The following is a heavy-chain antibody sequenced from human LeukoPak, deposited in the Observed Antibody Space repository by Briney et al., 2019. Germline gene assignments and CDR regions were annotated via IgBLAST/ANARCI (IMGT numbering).Heavy chain of an antibody. CDR3: AREGAWFGESHFDY. V-gene: IGHV4-31*03. CDR1: GGSISSGGYY. J-gene: IGHJ4*02. CDR2: IYYSGST. Sequence: PSETLSLTCTVSGGSISSGGYYWSWIRQHPGKGLEWIGYIYYSGSTYYNPSLKSRVTISVDTSKNQFSLKLSSVTAADTAVNYCAREGAWFGESHFDYWGQGTLVTVSS. D-gene: IGHD3-10*01.